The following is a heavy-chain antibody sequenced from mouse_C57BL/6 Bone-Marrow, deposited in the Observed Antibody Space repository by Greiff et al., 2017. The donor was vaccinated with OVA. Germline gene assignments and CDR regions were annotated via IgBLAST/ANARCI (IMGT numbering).Heavy chain of an antibody. J-gene: IGHJ2*01. CDR2: INPYNGDT. CDR1: GYSFTGYF. V-gene: IGHV1-20*01. D-gene: IGHD2-3*01. Sequence: VQLQQSGPELVKPGDSVKISCKASGYSFTGYFMNWVMQSHGKRLEWIGRINPYNGDTFYNQKFKGKATLTVDKSSSTAHMELRSLTSEDSAVYYCARSYDGYYFLCDYWGQGTTLTVSS. CDR3: ARSYDGYYFLCDY.